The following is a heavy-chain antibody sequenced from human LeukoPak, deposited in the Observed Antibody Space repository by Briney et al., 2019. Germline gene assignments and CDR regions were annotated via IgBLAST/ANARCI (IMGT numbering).Heavy chain of an antibody. V-gene: IGHV1-24*01. J-gene: IGHJ4*02. Sequence: ASVKVSCKVSGYTLTELSMHWVRQAPGKGLEWMGGFDPEDGETIYAQKFQGRVTMTEDTSTDTAYMELSSLRSEDTAVYYCATRYYDSSGYLFDYWGQGTLVTVSS. CDR3: ATRYYDSSGYLFDY. D-gene: IGHD3-22*01. CDR1: GYTLTELS. CDR2: FDPEDGET.